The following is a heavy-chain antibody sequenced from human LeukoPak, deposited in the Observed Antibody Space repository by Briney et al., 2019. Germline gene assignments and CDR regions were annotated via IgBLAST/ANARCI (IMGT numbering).Heavy chain of an antibody. CDR3: ARDPNIVVVPAATDYYYGMDV. Sequence: SVKVSCKASGGTFSSYAISWVRQAPGQGLEWMGRIIPIFGIANYAQKFQGRVTITADKSASTAYMELSSLRSEDTAVYYCARDPNIVVVPAATDYYYGMDVWGQGTTVTVSS. D-gene: IGHD2-2*01. CDR1: GGTFSSYA. J-gene: IGHJ6*02. CDR2: IIPIFGIA. V-gene: IGHV1-69*04.